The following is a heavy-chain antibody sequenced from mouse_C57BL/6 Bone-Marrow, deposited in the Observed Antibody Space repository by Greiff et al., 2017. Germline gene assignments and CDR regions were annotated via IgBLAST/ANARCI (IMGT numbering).Heavy chain of an antibody. D-gene: IGHD2-5*01. Sequence: EVKLMESGAELVRPGASVKLSCTASGFNIKDAYMHWVKQRPEQGLEWIGWIDPENGDTEYASKFQGKATITADTSSNTAYLQLSSLTSEDTAVYYCTNSNYVFDYWGQGTTLTVSS. CDR3: TNSNYVFDY. CDR1: GFNIKDAY. V-gene: IGHV14-4*01. J-gene: IGHJ2*01. CDR2: IDPENGDT.